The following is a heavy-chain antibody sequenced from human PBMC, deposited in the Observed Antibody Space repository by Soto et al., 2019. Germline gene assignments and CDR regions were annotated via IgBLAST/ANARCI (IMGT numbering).Heavy chain of an antibody. V-gene: IGHV1-46*01. J-gene: IGHJ3*02. CDR1: GYTFTSXY. Sequence: ASVKVSCKASGYTFTSXYMHWVRQAPGQGLEWMGIINPSGGSTSYAQKFQGRVTMTRDTSTSTVYMELSSLRSEDTAVYYCARGAYDSSGYSSDAFDIWGQGTMVTVSS. CDR3: ARGAYDSSGYSSDAFDI. D-gene: IGHD3-22*01. CDR2: INPSGGST.